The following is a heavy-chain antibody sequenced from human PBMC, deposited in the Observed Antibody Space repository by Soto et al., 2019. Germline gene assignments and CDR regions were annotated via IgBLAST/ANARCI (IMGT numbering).Heavy chain of an antibody. CDR1: GFTFSRYS. CDR3: ARESEDLTSNFDY. Sequence: GGSLRLSCAASGFTFSRYSMNWVRQAPGKGLEWVSSISSTTNYIYYADSMKGRLTVSRDNAKNSVYLDMNSLSAEDTAVYYCARESEDLTSNFDYWGQGTLVTVSS. J-gene: IGHJ4*02. CDR2: ISSTTNYI. V-gene: IGHV3-21*01.